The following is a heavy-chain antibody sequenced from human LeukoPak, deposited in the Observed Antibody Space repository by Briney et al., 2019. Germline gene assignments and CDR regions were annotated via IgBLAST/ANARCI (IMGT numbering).Heavy chain of an antibody. J-gene: IGHJ5*02. Sequence: PGGSLRLSCAASGFTFSDYYMSWIRQAPGKGLEWVSYISSSGSTIYYADSVKGRFTISRDNAKDSLYLQMNSLRAEDTAVYYCARGTGKYSSNWFDPWGQGTLVTVSS. D-gene: IGHD6-6*01. CDR1: GFTFSDYY. CDR3: ARGTGKYSSNWFDP. V-gene: IGHV3-11*04. CDR2: ISSSGSTI.